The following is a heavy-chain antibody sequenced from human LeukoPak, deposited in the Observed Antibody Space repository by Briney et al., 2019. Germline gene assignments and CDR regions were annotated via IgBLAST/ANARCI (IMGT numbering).Heavy chain of an antibody. CDR1: GYTFTGYY. Sequence: ASVKVSCKASGYTFTGYYMHWVRQAPGQGLEWMGWINPNSGGTNYAQKFQGWVTMTRDTSISTAYMELSRLRSDDTAVYYCARAGYSSSWWKYYYGMDVWGQGTTVTVSS. CDR2: INPNSGGT. J-gene: IGHJ6*02. D-gene: IGHD6-13*01. CDR3: ARAGYSSSWWKYYYGMDV. V-gene: IGHV1-2*04.